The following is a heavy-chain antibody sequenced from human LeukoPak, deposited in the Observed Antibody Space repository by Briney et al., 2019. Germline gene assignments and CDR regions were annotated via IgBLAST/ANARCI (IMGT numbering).Heavy chain of an antibody. D-gene: IGHD6-6*01. CDR1: GGTFSSYA. V-gene: IGHV1-69*05. Sequence: GASVKVSCKASGGTFSSYAISWVRQAPGQGPEWMGGIIPIFGTANYAQKFQGRVTITTDESTSTAYMELSSLRSEDTAVYYCASWMYSSSSLFDYWGQGTLVTVSS. CDR2: IIPIFGTA. J-gene: IGHJ4*02. CDR3: ASWMYSSSSLFDY.